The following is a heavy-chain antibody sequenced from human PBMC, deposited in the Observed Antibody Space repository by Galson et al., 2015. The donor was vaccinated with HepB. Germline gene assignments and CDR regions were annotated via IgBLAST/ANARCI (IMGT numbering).Heavy chain of an antibody. J-gene: IGHJ5*02. V-gene: IGHV1-2*02. D-gene: IGHD2-2*01. CDR3: ARDPVPAAIFTVPNWFVP. Sequence: SVKVSCKASGYTFTGYYMHWVRQAPGQGLEWMGRINPNSGGTNYAQKFQGRVTMTRDTSTSTAYMELSRLRSDDTAVYYCARDPVPAAIFTVPNWFVPWGQGTLVTVSS. CDR2: INPNSGGT. CDR1: GYTFTGYY.